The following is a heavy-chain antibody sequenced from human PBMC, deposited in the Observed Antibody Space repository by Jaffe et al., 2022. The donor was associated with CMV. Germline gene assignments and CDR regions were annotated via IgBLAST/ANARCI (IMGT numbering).Heavy chain of an antibody. Sequence: QVQLVQSGAEVKKPGSSVKVSCKASGGTFSSYAISWVRQAPGQGLEWMGGIIPIFGTANYAQKFQGRVTITADESTSTAYMELSSLRSEDTAVYYCARAPGNYYDSSGYYYGGAFDIWGQGTMVTVSS. D-gene: IGHD3-22*01. CDR3: ARAPGNYYDSSGYYYGGAFDI. J-gene: IGHJ3*02. V-gene: IGHV1-69*01. CDR2: IIPIFGTA. CDR1: GGTFSSYA.